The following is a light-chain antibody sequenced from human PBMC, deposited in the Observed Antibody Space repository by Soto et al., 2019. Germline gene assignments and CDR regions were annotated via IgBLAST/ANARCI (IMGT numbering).Light chain of an antibody. J-gene: IGKJ2*01. CDR3: QQYNNWPYT. CDR2: GAS. Sequence: EIVMTQSPATLSVSPGERATLSCRASQRVGGNLAWYQQTPGQAPRLLIYGASTRATGIPARFSGSGSGTEYTLIISSLQSEDFAVYYWQQYNNWPYTFGQGTKLEIK. V-gene: IGKV3-15*01. CDR1: QRVGGN.